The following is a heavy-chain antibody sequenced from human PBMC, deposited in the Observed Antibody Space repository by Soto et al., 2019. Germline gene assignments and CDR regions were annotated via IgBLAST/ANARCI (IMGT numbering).Heavy chain of an antibody. CDR2: ISSSSSYI. CDR3: ARVHTGDAFDI. CDR1: GFTFSSYS. J-gene: IGHJ3*02. V-gene: IGHV3-21*01. Sequence: GGSLRLSCAASGFTFSSYSMNWVRQAPGKGLEWVSSISSSSSYIYYADSVKGRFTISRDNAKNSLYLQMNSLRAEDTAVYYCARVHTGDAFDIWGQGTMVTVSS. D-gene: IGHD2-8*02.